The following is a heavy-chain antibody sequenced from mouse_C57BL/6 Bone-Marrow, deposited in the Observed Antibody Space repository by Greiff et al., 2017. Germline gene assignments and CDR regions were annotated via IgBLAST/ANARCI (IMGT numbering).Heavy chain of an antibody. CDR3: ARGRYPLYYYGSSFWGYFDV. J-gene: IGHJ1*03. Sequence: EVKLQESGPSLVRPSQTLSLTCTVTGFSINSDCYWIWIRQFPGNKLEYIGYTFYSGITYYNPSLESRTYITRDTSKNQFSLKLSSVTTEDTATYYCARGRYPLYYYGSSFWGYFDVWGTGTTVTVSS. CDR2: TFYSGIT. D-gene: IGHD1-1*01. CDR1: GFSINSDCY. V-gene: IGHV3-3*01.